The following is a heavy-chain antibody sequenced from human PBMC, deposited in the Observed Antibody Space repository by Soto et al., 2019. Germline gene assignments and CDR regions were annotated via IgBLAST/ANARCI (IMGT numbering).Heavy chain of an antibody. CDR3: ARPYNGYSSSWGTNWFDP. CDR2: IYYSGST. Sequence: SETLSLTCTVSGGSISSSSYYRGWIRQPPGKGLEWIGSIYYSGSTYYNPSLKSRVTISVDTSKNQFSLKLSSVTAADTAVYYCARPYNGYSSSWGTNWFDPWGQGTLVTVSS. V-gene: IGHV4-39*01. CDR1: GGSISSSSYY. J-gene: IGHJ5*02. D-gene: IGHD6-13*01.